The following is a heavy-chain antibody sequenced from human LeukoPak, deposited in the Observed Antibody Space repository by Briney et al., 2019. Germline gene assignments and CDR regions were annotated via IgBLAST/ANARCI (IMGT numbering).Heavy chain of an antibody. D-gene: IGHD3-3*01. CDR2: IYYSGST. CDR3: ARGLLEWLIDY. Sequence: PSETLSLTCTVSGGSISSGDYYWSWIRQPPGKGLELIGYIYYSGSTNYNPSLKSRVTISVDTSKNQFSLKLSSVTAADTAVYYCARGLLEWLIDYWGQGTLVTVSS. J-gene: IGHJ4*02. CDR1: GGSISSGDYY. V-gene: IGHV4-61*08.